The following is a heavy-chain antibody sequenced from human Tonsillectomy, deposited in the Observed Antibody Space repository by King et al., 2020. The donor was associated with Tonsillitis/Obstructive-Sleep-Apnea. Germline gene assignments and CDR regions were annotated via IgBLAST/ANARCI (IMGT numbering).Heavy chain of an antibody. V-gene: IGHV3-30*04. D-gene: IGHD6-19*01. J-gene: IGHJ6*02. CDR2: ISYDGSTE. CDR1: GFTFSDHA. CDR3: ARGGTGWNYYYYGMDV. Sequence: HVQLVESGGGVVQPGRSLRLSCAASGFTFSDHAIYWVRQAPGKGLEWVALISYDGSTEYYAVSVKGRFSVSRDNSKNSLYLQMSSLRPEDTAVYYCARGGTGWNYYYYGMDVWGQGTTVTVSS.